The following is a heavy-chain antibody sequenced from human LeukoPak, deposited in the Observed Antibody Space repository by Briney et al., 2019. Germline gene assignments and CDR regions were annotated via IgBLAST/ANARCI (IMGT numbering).Heavy chain of an antibody. CDR3: ARKPAATDAFDI. CDR2: IYYSGST. V-gene: IGHV4-39*07. J-gene: IGHJ3*02. CDR1: GGSISSSSYY. D-gene: IGHD6-25*01. Sequence: PSETLSLTCTVSGGSISSSSYYWGWIRQPPGKGLEWIGSIYYSGSTYYNPSLKSRVTISVDTSKNQFSLKLSSVTAADTAVYYCARKPAATDAFDIWGQGTMVTVSS.